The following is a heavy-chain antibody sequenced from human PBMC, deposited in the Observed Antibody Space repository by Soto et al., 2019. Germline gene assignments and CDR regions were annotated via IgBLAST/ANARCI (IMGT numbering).Heavy chain of an antibody. CDR1: GGSIGSYH. Sequence: ATLALTFTVSGGSIGSYHLSWVRQPPGKGLEWIASVYYTGTTNYNPSLGSRVTISIDAPENQISLKLTSVTAADTAFYYCARDTVLTGMFDLWGQGTLVTVSS. J-gene: IGHJ5*02. D-gene: IGHD4-17*01. CDR2: VYYTGTT. CDR3: ARDTVLTGMFDL. V-gene: IGHV4-59*01.